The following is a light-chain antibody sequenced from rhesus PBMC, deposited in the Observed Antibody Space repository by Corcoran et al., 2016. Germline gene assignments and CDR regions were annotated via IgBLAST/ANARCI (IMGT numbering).Light chain of an antibody. CDR2: SAY. V-gene: IGKV3-40*03. J-gene: IGKJ1*01. CDR3: QQYNDLLPT. Sequence: EIVMTQSPATLSLSPGETATLSCRASESVGSYLAWYQQTPGQVPKLLVHSAYFRATGIPDRFSGSGSRTEFTLTSSSLEPEDVGVYHCQQYNDLLPTFGQGTKVEIK. CDR1: ESVGSY.